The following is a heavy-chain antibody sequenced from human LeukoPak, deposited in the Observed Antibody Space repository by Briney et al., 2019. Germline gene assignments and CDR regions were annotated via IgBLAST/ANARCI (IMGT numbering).Heavy chain of an antibody. D-gene: IGHD3-9*01. J-gene: IGHJ3*02. CDR2: IYYSGST. Sequence: PSETLSLTCTVSGCSISSYYWSWIRQPPGKGLEWIGYIYYSGSTNYNPSLKSRVTISVDTSKNQFSLKLSSVTAADTAVYYCARHKVPLVNAFDIWGQGTMVTVSS. CDR3: ARHKVPLVNAFDI. CDR1: GCSISSYY. V-gene: IGHV4-59*08.